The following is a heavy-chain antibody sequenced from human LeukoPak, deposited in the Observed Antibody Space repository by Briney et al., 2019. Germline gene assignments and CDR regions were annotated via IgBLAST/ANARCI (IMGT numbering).Heavy chain of an antibody. Sequence: GGSLRLSCAASGFTFSSYAMSWVRQAPGKGLEWVSAISGSGGSTYYADFVKGRFTISRDNSKNTLYLQMNSLRAEDTAVYYCAKAHSSGWYAPWFDYWGQGTLVTVSS. J-gene: IGHJ4*02. CDR2: ISGSGGST. CDR1: GFTFSSYA. V-gene: IGHV3-23*01. CDR3: AKAHSSGWYAPWFDY. D-gene: IGHD6-19*01.